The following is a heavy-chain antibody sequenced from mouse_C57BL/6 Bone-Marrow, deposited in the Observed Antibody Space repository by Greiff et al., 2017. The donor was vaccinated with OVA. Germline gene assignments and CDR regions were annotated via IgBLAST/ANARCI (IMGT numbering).Heavy chain of an antibody. J-gene: IGHJ2*01. CDR3: ARSLDTVVAKGFDY. CDR2: INPGRGGT. D-gene: IGHD1-1*01. Sequence: VQLQQSGAELVRPGTSVKVSCKASGYAFTNYLIEWVKQRPGQGLEWIGVINPGRGGTNYNEKFKGKATLTADKSSSTAYMQLSSLTSEDSAVYFCARSLDTVVAKGFDYWGQGTTLTVSS. V-gene: IGHV1-54*01. CDR1: GYAFTNYL.